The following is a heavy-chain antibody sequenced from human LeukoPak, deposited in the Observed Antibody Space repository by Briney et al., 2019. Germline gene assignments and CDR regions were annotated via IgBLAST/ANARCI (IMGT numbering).Heavy chain of an antibody. CDR2: IYYSGST. V-gene: IGHV4-39*01. CDR3: ARHFHYDSSGYYSPFDF. Sequence: SETLSLNCTVSGGSISRSSYYWGWIRQPPGKGLEWIGSIYYSGSTYYNPSLKSRVTISVDTSKNQSSLKLSSVTAADTAVYYCARHFHYDSSGYYSPFDFWGQGTLVTVSS. CDR1: GGSISRSSYY. J-gene: IGHJ4*02. D-gene: IGHD3-22*01.